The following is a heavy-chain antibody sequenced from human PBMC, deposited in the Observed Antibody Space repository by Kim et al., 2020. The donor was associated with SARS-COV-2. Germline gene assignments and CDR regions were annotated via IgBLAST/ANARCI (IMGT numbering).Heavy chain of an antibody. Sequence: ASVKVSCKASGYTFTSYGISWVRQAPGQGLEWMGWISAYNGNTNYAQKLQGRVTMTTDTSTSTAYMELRSLRSDDTAVYYCARRLPTTTGSGNVMDYWGQGTLVTVSS. D-gene: IGHD3-10*01. CDR1: GYTFTSYG. J-gene: IGHJ4*02. CDR2: ISAYNGNT. CDR3: ARRLPTTTGSGNVMDY. V-gene: IGHV1-18*01.